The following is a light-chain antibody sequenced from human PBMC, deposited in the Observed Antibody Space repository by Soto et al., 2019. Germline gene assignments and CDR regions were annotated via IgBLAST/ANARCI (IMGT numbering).Light chain of an antibody. Sequence: EIVLTQSPGTLSLSPGERATLSCRASQSVSSSYLAWYQQKPGQAPRLLIYGASSRATGIPDRFSGSGSGTDFTLTISRLEPEDFAVYYCQQYGSSRSATFGQGTKLEIE. V-gene: IGKV3-20*01. CDR2: GAS. CDR1: QSVSSSY. CDR3: QQYGSSRSAT. J-gene: IGKJ2*01.